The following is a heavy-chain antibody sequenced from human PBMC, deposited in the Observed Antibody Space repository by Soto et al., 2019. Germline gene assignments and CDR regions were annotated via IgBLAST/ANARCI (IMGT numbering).Heavy chain of an antibody. Sequence: QVQLVQSGAEVKKPGASVKVSCKASGYIFINYYIHWVRQAPGQGLEWMGIINPTGGSTNYAQKLQGRVTLTMDKSTSAVYMELSSLRFEDTAVYYCARDLAAGDYWGQGTLVTVSS. CDR1: GYIFINYY. CDR3: ARDLAAGDY. D-gene: IGHD6-13*01. CDR2: INPTGGST. V-gene: IGHV1-46*04. J-gene: IGHJ4*02.